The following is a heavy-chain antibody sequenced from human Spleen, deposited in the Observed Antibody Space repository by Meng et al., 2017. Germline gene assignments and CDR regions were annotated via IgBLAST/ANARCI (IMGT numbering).Heavy chain of an antibody. V-gene: IGHV1-3*01. CDR2: INGGNGNT. CDR3: ARKAGNCITITCYSLDY. D-gene: IGHD2-15*01. J-gene: IGHJ4*02. Sequence: ASVKVSCKASGYTFTSYAMHWVRQAPGQRLEWMGWINGGNGNTKYSQKFQGRVTMTTDTSTSTAYMELRSLRSDDTAVYYCARKAGNCITITCYSLDYWGQGTLVTVSS. CDR1: GYTFTSYA.